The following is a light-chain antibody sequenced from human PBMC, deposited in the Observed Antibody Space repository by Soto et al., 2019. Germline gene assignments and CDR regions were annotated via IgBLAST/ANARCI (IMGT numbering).Light chain of an antibody. J-gene: IGLJ1*01. CDR2: DVS. CDR3: NSYTSGTTLV. Sequence: QSALTQPASVSGSPGQSITISCTGTSSDFGGYNYVSWYQQHPGKAPKLMIYDVSNRPSGVSNRFSGSKSGNTASLTISGLQAEDEADYYCNSYTSGTTLVFGTGTKVTVL. V-gene: IGLV2-14*03. CDR1: SSDFGGYNY.